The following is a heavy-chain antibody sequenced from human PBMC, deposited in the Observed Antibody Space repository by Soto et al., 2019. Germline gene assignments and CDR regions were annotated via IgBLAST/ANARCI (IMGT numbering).Heavy chain of an antibody. J-gene: IGHJ4*02. CDR3: ARHRYSRGPSFHFDY. CDR1: GGSISSSSYY. Sequence: QLQLQESGPGLVKPSETLSLTCTVSGGSISSSSYYWGWIRQPPGKGLEWIGSIYYSGSTYYNPSLKSRVTISADKSKNQFSLQLSSVTAADTAVYYCARHRYSRGPSFHFDYWGQGTLVTVSS. V-gene: IGHV4-39*01. CDR2: IYYSGST. D-gene: IGHD6-19*01.